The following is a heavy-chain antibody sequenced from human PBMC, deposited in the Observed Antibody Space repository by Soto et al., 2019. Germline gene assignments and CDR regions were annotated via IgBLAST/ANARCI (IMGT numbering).Heavy chain of an antibody. D-gene: IGHD6-13*01. J-gene: IGHJ4*02. V-gene: IGHV5-51*01. CDR2: IYPGDSDT. CDR1: GYSFISSW. CDR3: ARMMAASGTAFDY. Sequence: PGESLKISCQASGYSFISSWIGWVRQMPGKGLEWMGIIYPGDSDTRYSPSFQGQVTISADKSTSTAYLQWSSLKASDTATYYCARMMAASGTAFDYWGQGALVIVSS.